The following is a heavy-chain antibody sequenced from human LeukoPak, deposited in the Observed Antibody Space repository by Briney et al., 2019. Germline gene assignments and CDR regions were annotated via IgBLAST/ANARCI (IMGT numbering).Heavy chain of an antibody. CDR2: ISSGSTI. Sequence: GGSLRLSCAASGFTFNSYEMNWVRQAPGKGLEWVSYISSGSTIYDADSVKGRFTISRDNAKNSLYLQMNSLRAEDTAVYYCARESIAVAGAPFDCWGQGTLVTVSS. J-gene: IGHJ4*02. CDR3: ARESIAVAGAPFDC. D-gene: IGHD6-19*01. CDR1: GFTFNSYE. V-gene: IGHV3-48*03.